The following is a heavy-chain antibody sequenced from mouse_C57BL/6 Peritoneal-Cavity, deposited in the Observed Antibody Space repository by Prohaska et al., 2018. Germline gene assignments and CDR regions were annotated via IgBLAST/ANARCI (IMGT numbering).Heavy chain of an antibody. CDR2: SNPDSSTI. D-gene: IGHD1-1*01. V-gene: IGHV4-1*01. CDR1: GIDFSRYW. Sequence: EVKLLQSGGGLVQPGGSLKLSCAASGIDFSRYWMSWVRRAPGKGLEWIGESNPDSSTINYAPSLKDKFIISRDNAKNTLYLQMSKVRSEYTDHYYCASTYWYFDVWGTGTKGSVYS. CDR3: ASTYWYFDV. J-gene: IGHJ1*03.